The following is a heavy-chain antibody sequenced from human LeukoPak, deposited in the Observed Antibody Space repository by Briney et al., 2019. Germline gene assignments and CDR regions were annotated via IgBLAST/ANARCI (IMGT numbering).Heavy chain of an antibody. CDR2: ISYDGSNK. CDR3: AKDLRWLQSHDAFDI. Sequence: GGSLRLSCAASGFTFSSYGMHWVRQAPGKGLERVAVISYDGSNKYYADSVKGRFTISRDNSKNTLYLQMNSLRAEDTAVYYCAKDLRWLQSHDAFDIWGQGTMVTVSS. J-gene: IGHJ3*02. D-gene: IGHD5-24*01. CDR1: GFTFSSYG. V-gene: IGHV3-30*18.